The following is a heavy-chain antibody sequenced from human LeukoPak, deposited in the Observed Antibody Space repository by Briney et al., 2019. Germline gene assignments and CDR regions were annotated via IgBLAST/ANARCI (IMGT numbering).Heavy chain of an antibody. Sequence: GGSLRLSCAASGLPFSNFEMNRVRQAPGKGLEWISYISSSGSTIYYADSMKGRFTISRDNAKNSLFLQADSLRVEDTAVYYCVAGGWHYFDYWGQGTLVTVSS. J-gene: IGHJ4*02. D-gene: IGHD1-14*01. CDR2: ISSSGSTI. CDR1: GLPFSNFE. V-gene: IGHV3-48*03. CDR3: VAGGWHYFDY.